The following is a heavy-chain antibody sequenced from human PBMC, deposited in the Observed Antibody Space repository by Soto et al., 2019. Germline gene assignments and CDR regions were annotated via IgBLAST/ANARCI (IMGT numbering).Heavy chain of an antibody. D-gene: IGHD6-19*01. J-gene: IGHJ5*02. CDR3: ARAIVLGQPSVGEQWLVRRWFDP. CDR2: IYYSGST. CDR1: GGSISSGGYY. V-gene: IGHV4-31*03. Sequence: KTSETLSLTCTVSGGSISSGGYYWSWIRQHPGKGLEWIGYIYYSGSTYYNPSLKSRVTISVDTSKNQFSLKLSSVTAADTAVYYCARAIVLGQPSVGEQWLVRRWFDPWGQGTLVTVSS.